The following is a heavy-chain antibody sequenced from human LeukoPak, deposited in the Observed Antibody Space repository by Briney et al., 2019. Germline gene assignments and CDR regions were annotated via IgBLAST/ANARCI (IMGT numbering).Heavy chain of an antibody. D-gene: IGHD6-13*01. J-gene: IGHJ6*03. Sequence: GSLRLSCAASGFTFNSNWMHWVRQAPGKGLVWVSRINSDGSSTSYADSVKGRFTISRDNAKNTLYLQMNSLRAEDTAVYYCARVSAAAGRVTYMDVWGKGTTVTVSS. CDR1: GFTFNSNW. CDR2: INSDGSST. V-gene: IGHV3-74*01. CDR3: ARVSAAAGRVTYMDV.